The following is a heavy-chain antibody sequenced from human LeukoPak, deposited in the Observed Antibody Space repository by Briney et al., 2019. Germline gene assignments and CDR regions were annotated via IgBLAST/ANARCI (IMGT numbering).Heavy chain of an antibody. J-gene: IGHJ4*02. CDR1: GYTLSSYD. Sequence: AASVKVSCKTSGYTLSSYDINWVRQATGQGLEWMGWMNLNSGHTGFAQKFQGRVTLTWDTSISTAYMELSSLTSEDTAVYYCARNIVATTNYDYWGQGTLVTVSS. D-gene: IGHD5-12*01. V-gene: IGHV1-8*01. CDR2: MNLNSGHT. CDR3: ARNIVATTNYDY.